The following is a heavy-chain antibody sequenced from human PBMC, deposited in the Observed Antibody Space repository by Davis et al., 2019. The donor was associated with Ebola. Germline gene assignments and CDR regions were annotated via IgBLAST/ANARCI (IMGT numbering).Heavy chain of an antibody. D-gene: IGHD6-19*01. CDR1: GFSFSNYN. V-gene: IGHV4-59*01. CDR3: ARDSSGWYWDY. Sequence: ESLKISCATSGFSFSNYNMNWVRQPPGKGLEWIGYIYYSGSTNYNPSLKSRVTISVDTSKNQFSLKLSSVTAADTAVYYCARDSSGWYWDYWGQGTLVTVSS. J-gene: IGHJ4*02. CDR2: IYYSGST.